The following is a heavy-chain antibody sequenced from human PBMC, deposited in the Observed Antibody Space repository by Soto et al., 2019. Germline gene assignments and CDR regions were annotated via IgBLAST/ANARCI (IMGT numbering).Heavy chain of an antibody. CDR3: AKNGQPPYYYYGMDV. CDR2: ISGYNGDT. D-gene: IGHD2-8*01. V-gene: IGHV1-18*01. Sequence: ASVKVSCKASGYIFTSYGISWVRQAQGQGLEWMGWISGYNGDTNYAQKVQGRVTMTIDTSTYTAYMELRSLTSDDTAIYYCAKNGQPPYYYYGMDVWGQGTTVTVSS. J-gene: IGHJ6*02. CDR1: GYIFTSYG.